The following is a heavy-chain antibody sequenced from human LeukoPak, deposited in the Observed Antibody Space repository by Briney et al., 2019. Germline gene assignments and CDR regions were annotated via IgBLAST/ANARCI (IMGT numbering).Heavy chain of an antibody. CDR3: ASGGGYSYGRPYYFDY. CDR2: IYYSGST. D-gene: IGHD5-18*01. Sequence: SQTLSLTCTVSGGSISSGDYYWSWIRQPPGKGLEWIGYIYYSGSTYYNPSLKSRVTITVKTSKNHFSLKLSSVTAADTAVYYCASGGGYSYGRPYYFDYWGQGTLVTVSS. CDR1: GGSISSGDYY. V-gene: IGHV4-30-4*01. J-gene: IGHJ4*02.